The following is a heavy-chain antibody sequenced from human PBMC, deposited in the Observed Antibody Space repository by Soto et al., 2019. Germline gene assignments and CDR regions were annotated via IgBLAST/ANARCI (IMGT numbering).Heavy chain of an antibody. CDR3: AHRLLYDSSGHFWFYP. D-gene: IGHD3-22*01. Sequence: SGATLVNPTQTLTLTCTFSGFSLSTSGVGVGWIRQPPGKALEWLALIYWDDDKRYSPSLKSRLTITKDTSKNQVVLTMTNMDPVDTATYYCAHRLLYDSSGHFWFYPCGQRTLVTVSS. CDR1: GFSLSTSGVG. V-gene: IGHV2-5*02. J-gene: IGHJ5*02. CDR2: IYWDDDK.